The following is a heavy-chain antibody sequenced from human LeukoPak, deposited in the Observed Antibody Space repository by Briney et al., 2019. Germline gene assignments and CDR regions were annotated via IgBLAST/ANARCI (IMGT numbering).Heavy chain of an antibody. J-gene: IGHJ4*02. CDR1: GGTFSSYT. CDR2: IIPIFGTA. CDR3: ARDLGSAAISI. V-gene: IGHV1-69*01. Sequence: GSSVKVSCKASGGTFSSYTISWVRQAPGQGLEWMGGIIPIFGTANYAQKLQGRVTITADESTSTAYMELSSLRSEDMAVYYCARDLGSAAISIWGQGTLVTVSS. D-gene: IGHD2-2*02.